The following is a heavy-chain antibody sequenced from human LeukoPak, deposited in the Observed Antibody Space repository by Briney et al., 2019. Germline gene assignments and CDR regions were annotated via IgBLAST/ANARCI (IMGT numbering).Heavy chain of an antibody. CDR2: ITDSGGST. D-gene: IGHD6-6*01. CDR1: GFSFSSYA. J-gene: IGHJ4*02. V-gene: IGHV3-23*01. CDR3: AKGSRSSRPYFFDY. Sequence: GGSLRLSCAASGFSFSSYAMSWVSQAPGKGLEWVSAITDSGGSTYHADSVKGRFTISRDNSKNTLFLQMNSLRVEDTAVYYCAKGSRSSRPYFFDYWGQGTLITVSS.